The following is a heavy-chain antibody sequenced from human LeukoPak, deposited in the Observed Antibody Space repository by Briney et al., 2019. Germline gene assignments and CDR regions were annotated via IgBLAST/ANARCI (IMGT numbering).Heavy chain of an antibody. V-gene: IGHV1-46*01. CDR1: GYTFTSYY. J-gene: IGHJ4*02. D-gene: IGHD3-10*01. CDR2: INPSGGST. Sequence: ASVKVSCKASGYTFTSYYMHWVRQAPGQGLEWMGIINPSGGSTSYAQKFQGRVTMTRDTSTSTVYMELSSLRSEDTAVYYCARVGSNYYGSGSLDYWGQGTLVTVSS. CDR3: ARVGSNYYGSGSLDY.